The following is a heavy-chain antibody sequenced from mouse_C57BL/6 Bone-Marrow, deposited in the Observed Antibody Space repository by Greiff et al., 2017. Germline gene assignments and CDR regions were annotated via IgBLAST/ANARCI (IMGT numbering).Heavy chain of an antibody. CDR3: ARHVDGYYRFDY. CDR2: INSDGGST. Sequence: EVQGVESGGGLVQPGESLKLSCESNEYEFPSHDMSWVRKTPEKRLELVAAINSDGGSTYYPDTMERRFIISRDNTKTSRYLQMGSLRSEDTASYYCARHVDGYYRFDYWGQGTLVTVSA. J-gene: IGHJ3*01. D-gene: IGHD2-3*01. CDR1: EYEFPSHD. V-gene: IGHV5-2*01.